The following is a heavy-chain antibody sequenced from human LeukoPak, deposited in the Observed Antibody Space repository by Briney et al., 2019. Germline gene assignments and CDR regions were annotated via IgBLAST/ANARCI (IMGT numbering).Heavy chain of an antibody. V-gene: IGHV4-34*01. CDR3: ASLYYDSSGYYGEDY. CDR2: INHSGST. Sequence: SETLSLTCAVYGGSFSGYYWSWIRQPPGKGLEWIGEINHSGSTNYNPSLKSRVTISVDTSKNQFSLKLSSVTAADTAVYYCASLYYDSSGYYGEDYWGQGTLVTVSS. J-gene: IGHJ4*02. CDR1: GGSFSGYY. D-gene: IGHD3-22*01.